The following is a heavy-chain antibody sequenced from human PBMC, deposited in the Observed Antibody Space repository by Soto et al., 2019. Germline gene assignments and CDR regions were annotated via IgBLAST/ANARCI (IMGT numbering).Heavy chain of an antibody. CDR1: CGSFSGYY. CDR2: INHSGST. D-gene: IGHD6-6*01. J-gene: IGHJ4*02. CDR3: ARTSRFDC. Sequence: QVQLQQWGAGLLKPSETLSLTCAVYCGSFSGYYWSWIRQPPGKGLEWLGEINHSGSTNYNPSLKSRVTRSVDTSKNQFSRKLSSATAADTAVYYGARTSRFDCCGQGTLVTFSS. V-gene: IGHV4-34*01.